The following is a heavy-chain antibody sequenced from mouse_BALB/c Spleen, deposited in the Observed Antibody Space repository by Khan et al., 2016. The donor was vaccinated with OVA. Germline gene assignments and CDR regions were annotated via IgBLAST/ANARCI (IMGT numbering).Heavy chain of an antibody. V-gene: IGHV3-2*02. CDR3: ARGNYYGYYFDY. CDR2: ISYSGVT. D-gene: IGHD1-1*01. Sequence: QLKQSGPGLVKPSQSLSLTCTVTGYSITSGYAWNWIRQFPGNKLEWMGYISYSGVTSYTPSLKSRISITRDTSKNQFFLQLNSVTTEDTATYYYARGNYYGYYFDYWGQGTTLTVSS. CDR1: GYSITSGYA. J-gene: IGHJ2*01.